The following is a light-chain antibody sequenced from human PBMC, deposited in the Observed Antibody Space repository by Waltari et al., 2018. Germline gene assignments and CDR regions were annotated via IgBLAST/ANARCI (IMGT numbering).Light chain of an antibody. Sequence: EIVITQSPESLAVSLGERATINCKSSESVLYSSNNKNHLAWYQNKPGQPPKLLLYWASTRKSGVPDRFSGSGSETDFTLTVTSLQAEDVAVYYCQQYYSTPLTFGGGTKVEIK. J-gene: IGKJ4*01. CDR2: WAS. CDR3: QQYYSTPLT. V-gene: IGKV4-1*01. CDR1: ESVLYSSNNKNH.